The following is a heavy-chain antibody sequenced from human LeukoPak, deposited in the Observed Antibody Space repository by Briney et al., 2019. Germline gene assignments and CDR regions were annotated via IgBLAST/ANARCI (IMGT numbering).Heavy chain of an antibody. V-gene: IGHV4-34*01. Sequence: SETLSLTCAVYGGSFSGYYWSWIRQPPGKGLEWIGSIYYSGGTYYNPSLKSRVTISVDTSKNQFSLKLSSVTAADTAVYYCASRGITMVRGVISRTEIDYWGQGTLVTVSS. CDR3: ASRGITMVRGVISRTEIDY. J-gene: IGHJ4*02. CDR2: IYYSGGT. CDR1: GGSFSGYY. D-gene: IGHD3-10*01.